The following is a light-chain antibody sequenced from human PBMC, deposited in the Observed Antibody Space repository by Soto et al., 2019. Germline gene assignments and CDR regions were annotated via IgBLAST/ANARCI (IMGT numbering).Light chain of an antibody. CDR3: QQYNNWPRT. Sequence: EIVMTQSPATLSVSPGERATLSCRASQSVGSNVAWYQQKPGQAPRLLIYGASTRATGIPARFSGSGSGTEFTLTINSLQSEDFAVYYCQQYNNWPRTFGQGTKVDIK. CDR2: GAS. J-gene: IGKJ1*01. CDR1: QSVGSN. V-gene: IGKV3-15*01.